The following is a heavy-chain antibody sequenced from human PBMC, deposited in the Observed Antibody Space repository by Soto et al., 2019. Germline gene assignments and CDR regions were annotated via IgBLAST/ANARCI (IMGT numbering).Heavy chain of an antibody. Sequence: GGSLRLSCAASGFSFSDYEMNWVRQAPGKGLEWVAFISISGSPMDYATSVKGRFTISRDNTKKSLYLHMISLRAEDTAVYYCARENAGGTLDYWGLGALVTVSS. V-gene: IGHV3-48*03. D-gene: IGHD1-1*01. CDR2: ISISGSPM. CDR1: GFSFSDYE. CDR3: ARENAGGTLDY. J-gene: IGHJ4*02.